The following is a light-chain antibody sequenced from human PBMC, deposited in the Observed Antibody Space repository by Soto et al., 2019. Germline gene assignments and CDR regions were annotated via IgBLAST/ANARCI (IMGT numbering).Light chain of an antibody. CDR3: QQYHSYPYT. J-gene: IGKJ2*01. CDR1: QSNSSW. Sequence: DLHLNQSPSTLSASVGDSVTITCRASQSNSSWLAWYQQRPGKAPKVLIYKASSLESGFPSRFSGSLSGTEFTLTISSLQPDDFATYYCQQYHSYPYTFGQGTKVDIK. V-gene: IGKV1-5*03. CDR2: KAS.